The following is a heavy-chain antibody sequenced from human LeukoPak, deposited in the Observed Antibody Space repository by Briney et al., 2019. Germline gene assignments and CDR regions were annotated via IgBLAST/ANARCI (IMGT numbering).Heavy chain of an antibody. D-gene: IGHD3-16*01. CDR2: ISTYNGDT. J-gene: IGHJ4*02. Sequence: ASGKVSGKAAGYTFTSYGISWLRQAPGQGLEWRGWISTYNGDTNYAQKLQGRVTMTTDTATNTAYMELRSLRSDDTAVYYCAREGLGELTLDYWGQGTLVTVSS. CDR1: GYTFTSYG. CDR3: AREGLGELTLDY. V-gene: IGHV1-18*01.